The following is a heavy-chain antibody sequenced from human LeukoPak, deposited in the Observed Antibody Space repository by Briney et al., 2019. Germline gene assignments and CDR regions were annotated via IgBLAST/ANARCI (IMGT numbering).Heavy chain of an antibody. V-gene: IGHV3-21*01. CDR2: ISSSSSYI. Sequence: GGSLRLSCTASGFTFTSYSMNWVRQAPGKGLEWVSSISSSSSYIYYADSVKGRFTISRDNAKNSLYLQMNSLRAEDTAVYYCARAWGCSGGSCTYYMGVWGKGTTVTVSS. CDR1: GFTFTSYS. CDR3: ARAWGCSGGSCTYYMGV. J-gene: IGHJ6*03. D-gene: IGHD2-15*01.